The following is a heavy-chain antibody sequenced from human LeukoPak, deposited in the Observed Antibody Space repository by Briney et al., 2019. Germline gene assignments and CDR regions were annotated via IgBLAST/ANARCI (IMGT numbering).Heavy chain of an antibody. CDR3: ARGPSMVVVMWFDY. CDR2: INPSGGST. D-gene: IGHD3-22*01. J-gene: IGHJ4*02. Sequence: ASVKLSCKASGSTFTTYYMHWVRQAPGQGLEWMGIINPSGGSTSCAQTFQGRVTMTRDTSTSTVYMELSSLRSEDTAVYYCARGPSMVVVMWFDYWGQGTLVTVSS. CDR1: GSTFTTYY. V-gene: IGHV1-46*01.